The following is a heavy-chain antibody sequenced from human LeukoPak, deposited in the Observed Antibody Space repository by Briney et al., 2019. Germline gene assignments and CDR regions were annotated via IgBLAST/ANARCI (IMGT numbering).Heavy chain of an antibody. Sequence: PGGSLRLSCAASGFTFTTYWMTWVRQAPGKGLEWVAKIKQEGGEKYYVDSVKGRFTISRDNAKNSLSLQMNSLRAEDTAVYYCARDQGYCTSATCRGDAFDVWGQGSMVSVSS. V-gene: IGHV3-7*01. CDR1: GFTFTTYW. CDR3: ARDQGYCTSATCRGDAFDV. J-gene: IGHJ3*01. CDR2: IKQEGGEK. D-gene: IGHD2-2*01.